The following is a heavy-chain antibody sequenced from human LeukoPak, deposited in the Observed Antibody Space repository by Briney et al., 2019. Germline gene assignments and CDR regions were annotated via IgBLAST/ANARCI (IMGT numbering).Heavy chain of an antibody. J-gene: IGHJ5*02. CDR2: IYYSGST. V-gene: IGHV4-39*01. CDR1: GDSINSSNYY. Sequence: SETLSLTCTVSGDSINSSNYYWAWLRQPPGTGLEWIGSIYYSGSTYYNPSLKSRLTISIDASRNQFSLKLTSVTAADTAVYFCVRHGGLVFVVQAFDPWSQGTLVTVSS. D-gene: IGHD2-15*01. CDR3: VRHGGLVFVVQAFDP.